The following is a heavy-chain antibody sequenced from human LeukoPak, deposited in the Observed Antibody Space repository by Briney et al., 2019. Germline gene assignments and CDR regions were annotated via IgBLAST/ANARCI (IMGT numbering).Heavy chain of an antibody. CDR1: GFTFSSYA. D-gene: IGHD2-2*01. CDR2: ISGSGGST. CDR3: AKVYCSSNSCECFDY. J-gene: IGHJ4*02. V-gene: IGHV3-23*01. Sequence: GGSLRLSCAASGFTFSSYAMSWVRQAPGKGLEWVSAISGSGGSTYYADSVKGRFTISRDNSKNTLYLQMNSLRAEDTAVYYCAKVYCSSNSCECFDYWGQGTLVTVSS.